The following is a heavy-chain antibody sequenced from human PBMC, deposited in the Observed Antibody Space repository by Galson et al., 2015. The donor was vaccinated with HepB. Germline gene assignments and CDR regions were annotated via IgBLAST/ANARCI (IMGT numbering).Heavy chain of an antibody. V-gene: IGHV1-3*01. J-gene: IGHJ5*02. Sequence: SVKVSCKGSGYTFTSYAMHWVRQAPGQRLEWMGWINAGNGNTKYSQKFQGRVTITRDTSASTAYMELSSLRSEDTAVYYCAKSYRVYYYDSSGYPNWFDPWGQGTLVTVSS. CDR1: GYTFTSYA. CDR2: INAGNGNT. CDR3: AKSYRVYYYDSSGYPNWFDP. D-gene: IGHD3-22*01.